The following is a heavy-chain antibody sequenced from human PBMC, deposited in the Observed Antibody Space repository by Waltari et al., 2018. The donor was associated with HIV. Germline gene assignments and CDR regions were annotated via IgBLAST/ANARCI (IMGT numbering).Heavy chain of an antibody. Sequence: DVQLEESGGGLVQPGGSLRVSCAARGSSLGDYGWPWVRQAPGGGLECVANRKHDEIEKKYVDSVEGRSIISRDNAKNSLYLQMHSLRVEDTAIYYCARYGATFRYGAGNYHLWCQGTLVTVSS. CDR1: GSSLGDYG. CDR3: ARYGATFRYGAGNYHL. D-gene: IGHD3-10*01. J-gene: IGHJ5*02. CDR2: RKHDEIEK. V-gene: IGHV3-7*01.